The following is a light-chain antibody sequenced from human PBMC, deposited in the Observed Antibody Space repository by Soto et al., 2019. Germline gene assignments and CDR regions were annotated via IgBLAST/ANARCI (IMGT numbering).Light chain of an antibody. CDR2: EVS. CDR1: SSDVGGYNY. J-gene: IGLJ2*01. V-gene: IGLV2-14*01. Sequence: QSVLTQPASVSGSPGQSITISCTGTSSDVGGYNYVSWYQQHPVKAPKLMIYEVSNRPSGVSNRFSGSKSGNTASLTISGLHAEDEADYYCSSYTSSSTLVFGGGTKLTVL. CDR3: SSYTSSSTLV.